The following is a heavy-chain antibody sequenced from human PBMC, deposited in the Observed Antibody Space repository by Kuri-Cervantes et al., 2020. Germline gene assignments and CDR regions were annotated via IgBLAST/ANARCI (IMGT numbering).Heavy chain of an antibody. CDR3: AREKEHDYFWGSYRYTN. Sequence: ESMMISCAASGFTVSSNYMSWVRQAPGKGLEWVSVIYSGGSTYYADSVKGRFTISRDNSKNTLYLQMNSLRAEDTAVYYCAREKEHDYFWGSYRYTNWGQGTLVTVSS. V-gene: IGHV3-53*01. J-gene: IGHJ4*02. D-gene: IGHD3-16*02. CDR1: GFTVSSNY. CDR2: IYSGGST.